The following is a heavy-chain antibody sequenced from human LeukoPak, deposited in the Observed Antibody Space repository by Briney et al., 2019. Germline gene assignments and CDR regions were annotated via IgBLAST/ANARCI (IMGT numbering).Heavy chain of an antibody. CDR2: INPNSGGT. V-gene: IGHV1-2*02. CDR3: ARDRRRRSSTSCPGASDY. J-gene: IGHJ4*02. Sequence: ASVKVSCKASGYTFTGYYMHWVRQAPGQGLEWMGWINPNSGGTNYAQKFQGRVTMTRDTSISTAYMELSRLRSDDTAVYYCARDRRRRSSTSCPGASDYWGQGTLVTVSS. D-gene: IGHD2-2*01. CDR1: GYTFTGYY.